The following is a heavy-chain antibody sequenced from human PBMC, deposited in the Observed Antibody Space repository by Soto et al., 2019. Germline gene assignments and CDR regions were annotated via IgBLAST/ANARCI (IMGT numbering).Heavy chain of an antibody. Sequence: GGSLRLSCAASGLTFSRYWMNWVRQAPGKGLEWVANLNQDGSEKYYVDSVKGRFTIARDNAKNSLYLQMNSLRAEDTAVYYCARYGGNTQFGAFDIWGQGTMVTVSS. J-gene: IGHJ3*02. CDR3: ARYGGNTQFGAFDI. CDR1: GLTFSRYW. CDR2: LNQDGSEK. D-gene: IGHD2-15*01. V-gene: IGHV3-7*01.